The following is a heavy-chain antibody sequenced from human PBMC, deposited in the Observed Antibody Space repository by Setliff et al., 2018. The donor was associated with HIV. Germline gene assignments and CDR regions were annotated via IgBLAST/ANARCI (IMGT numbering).Heavy chain of an antibody. CDR1: GFTFSSFA. V-gene: IGHV3-23*01. D-gene: IGHD1-20*01. CDR3: ARDPGITAKPFYFDC. Sequence: PGGSLRLSCAASGFTFSSFAMTWVRQAPGKGLEWVSSISASATSVYNADSVKGRFTISRDNSKNSLYLQMNGLRAEDTAVYYCARDPGITAKPFYFDCWGQGTLVTVSS. J-gene: IGHJ4*02. CDR2: ISASATSV.